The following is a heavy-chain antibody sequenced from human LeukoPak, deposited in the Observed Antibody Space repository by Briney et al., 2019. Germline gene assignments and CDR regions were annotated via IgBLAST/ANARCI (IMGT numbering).Heavy chain of an antibody. CDR1: GYIFTNYG. J-gene: IGHJ4*02. CDR2: ISGYNGYT. D-gene: IGHD3-22*01. Sequence: ASVKVSCKASGYIFTNYGISWVRQAPGQGLEWMGWISGYNGYTRDVQKLQDRVTMTTDTSTSTAYMELRSLRSDDTAVYYCARDLTHRRNYDISGYQIVPAFWGQGTPVTVSS. CDR3: ARDLTHRRNYDISGYQIVPAF. V-gene: IGHV1-18*01.